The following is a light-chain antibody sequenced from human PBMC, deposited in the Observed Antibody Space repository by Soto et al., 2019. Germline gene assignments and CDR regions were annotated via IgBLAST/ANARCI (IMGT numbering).Light chain of an antibody. Sequence: VLTQSPAILSLSPGERATLSCRASQSVSTYLAWYQQRPGQAPRLLIYDSSNRATGIPARFSASGSGTDFTLNISSLEPEDFAVYYCQQRRVWPLTFGGGTKVEIK. CDR2: DSS. CDR3: QQRRVWPLT. V-gene: IGKV3-11*01. J-gene: IGKJ4*01. CDR1: QSVSTY.